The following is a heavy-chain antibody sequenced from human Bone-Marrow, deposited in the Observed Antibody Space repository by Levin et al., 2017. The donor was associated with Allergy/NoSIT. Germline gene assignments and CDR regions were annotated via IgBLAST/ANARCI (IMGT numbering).Heavy chain of an antibody. Sequence: GGSLRLSCVASGFTFRNLGMHWVRQAPGKGLEWVAVISYDGSNKYYADSVKGRFTISRDNSKNTLYLQMNSLRAEDTALYYCAKTGSGWFDDYWGQGILVTVSS. CDR3: AKTGSGWFDDY. V-gene: IGHV3-30*18. CDR1: GFTFRNLG. CDR2: ISYDGSNK. J-gene: IGHJ4*02. D-gene: IGHD6-19*01.